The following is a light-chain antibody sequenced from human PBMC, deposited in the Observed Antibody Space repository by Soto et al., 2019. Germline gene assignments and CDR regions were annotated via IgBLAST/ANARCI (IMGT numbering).Light chain of an antibody. CDR1: GSDVGAYNY. CDR2: EVN. J-gene: IGLJ1*01. Sequence: QSVLTQPPSASGSPGQSVTISCTGTGSDVGAYNYVSWYRQYPGKAPKLVIFEVNKRPSGVPDRISGSKSGITASLTVSGLQAEDEADYYCCSYAGSNNYVFGIGTKVTVL. CDR3: CSYAGSNNYV. V-gene: IGLV2-8*01.